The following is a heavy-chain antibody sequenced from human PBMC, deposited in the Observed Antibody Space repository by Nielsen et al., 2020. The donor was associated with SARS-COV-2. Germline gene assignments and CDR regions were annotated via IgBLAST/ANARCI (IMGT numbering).Heavy chain of an antibody. Sequence: WIRQPPGKGLEWIGSIYYSGSTYCNPSLKSRVTISVDTSKNQFSLKLSSVTAADTAVYYCARIPFRDYGSGRDEYYYGMDVWGQGTTVTVSS. CDR3: ARIPFRDYGSGRDEYYYGMDV. J-gene: IGHJ6*02. V-gene: IGHV4-39*01. CDR2: IYYSGST. D-gene: IGHD3-10*01.